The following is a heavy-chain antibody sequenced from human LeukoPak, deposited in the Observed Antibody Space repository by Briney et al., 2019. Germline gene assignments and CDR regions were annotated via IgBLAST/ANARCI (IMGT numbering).Heavy chain of an antibody. Sequence: GGSLRLSCAASGFTVSSNYMSWVRQAPGKGLEWVSGIYSGGHIYCADSVKGRFTISRDTSKNTLDLQMNSLRAEDTAVYFCAREAQGDWYFDLWGRGTLVTVSS. CDR2: IYSGGHI. CDR3: AREAQGDWYFDL. D-gene: IGHD3-16*01. V-gene: IGHV3-53*01. CDR1: GFTVSSNY. J-gene: IGHJ2*01.